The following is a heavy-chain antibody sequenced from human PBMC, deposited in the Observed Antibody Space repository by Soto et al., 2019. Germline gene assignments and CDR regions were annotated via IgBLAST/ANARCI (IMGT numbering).Heavy chain of an antibody. V-gene: IGHV3-7*03. CDR2: IKEDGSEK. D-gene: IGHD3-3*01. CDR3: ASEHRVVVFGALPKRGFHYYGMDV. CDR1: GFTFRSYW. J-gene: IGHJ6*02. Sequence: GGSLRLSCAASGFTFRSYWMSWVRQTPGKGLEWVANIKEDGSEKNYVDSVKGRFIISRDNAKNSLYLQMNSLRAEDTAVYYCASEHRVVVFGALPKRGFHYYGMDVWGQGTTVTVSS.